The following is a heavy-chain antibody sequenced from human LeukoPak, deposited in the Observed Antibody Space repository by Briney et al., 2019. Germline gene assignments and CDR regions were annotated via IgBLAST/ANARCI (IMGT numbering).Heavy chain of an antibody. D-gene: IGHD3-16*01. Sequence: PGGSLRLSCAASGFTFSSYAMSWVRQAPGKGLEWVSAISGSGGNTYYADSVKGRFTISRDNSKNTLYLQMNRLRAEDTAVYYWAKDVMIAFGGVTISTVFDYWGQGTLVTVSS. CDR2: ISGSGGNT. V-gene: IGHV3-23*01. J-gene: IGHJ4*02. CDR3: AKDVMIAFGGVTISTVFDY. CDR1: GFTFSSYA.